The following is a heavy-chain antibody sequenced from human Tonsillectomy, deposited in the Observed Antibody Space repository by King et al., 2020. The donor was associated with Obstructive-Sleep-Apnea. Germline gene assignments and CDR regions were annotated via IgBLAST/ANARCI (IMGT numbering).Heavy chain of an antibody. D-gene: IGHD6-19*01. Sequence: QLVQSGAEVKKPGASVKVSCKASGYTFTNYYMHWVRQAPGQGLEWMGIINPSGGSTSYAQKFQGRVTMTWDTSTSTVYMELSSLRSEDTAVYYCARPHSTGWYAKYFQHWGQGTLVTVSS. CDR3: ARPHSTGWYAKYFQH. V-gene: IGHV1-46*01. J-gene: IGHJ1*01. CDR1: GYTFTNYY. CDR2: INPSGGST.